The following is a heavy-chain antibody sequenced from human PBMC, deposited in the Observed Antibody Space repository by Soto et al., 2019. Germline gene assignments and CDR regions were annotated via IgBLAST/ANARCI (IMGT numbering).Heavy chain of an antibody. J-gene: IGHJ4*02. CDR3: AHGSGWLFDY. D-gene: IGHD6-19*01. Sequence: QITLKESDPTLLKPTQTLTLTCTFSGFSLTTSAVGVGWIRQPPGKALEWLALLYWDDDNQYSPSLRNRLTLTKDTSKNQVVLTMTNMDPVDTATYYCAHGSGWLFDYWGQGTLVTVSS. CDR2: LYWDDDN. V-gene: IGHV2-5*02. CDR1: GFSLTTSAVG.